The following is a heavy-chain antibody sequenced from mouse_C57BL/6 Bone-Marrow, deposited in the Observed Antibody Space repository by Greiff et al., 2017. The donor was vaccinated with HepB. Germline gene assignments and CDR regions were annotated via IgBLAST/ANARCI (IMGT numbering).Heavy chain of an antibody. D-gene: IGHD2-4*01. CDR2: ISYDGSN. CDR3: ARGIYYDYHDY. CDR1: GYSITSGYY. Sequence: EVKLVESGPGLVKPSQSLSLTCSVTGYSITSGYYWNWIRQFPGNKLEWMGYISYDGSNNYNPSLKNRISITRDTSKNQFFLKLNSVTTEDTATYYCARGIYYDYHDYWGQGTTLTVSS. J-gene: IGHJ2*01. V-gene: IGHV3-6*01.